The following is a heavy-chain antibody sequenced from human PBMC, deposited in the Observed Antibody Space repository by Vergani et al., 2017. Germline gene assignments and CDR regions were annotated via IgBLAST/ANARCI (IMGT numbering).Heavy chain of an antibody. V-gene: IGHV3-23*01. CDR2: ISGRCGST. CDR1: GVTFNHYA. CDR3: AKANPRNSGYDYLYYYHAMDV. J-gene: IGHJ6*04. D-gene: IGHD5-12*01. Sequence: EVQLLESGRDLVQPGGSLRLSCAASGVTFNHYAMNWVRQAPGKGLEWVSGISGRCGSTYYAGSVNGRFTISRDSSKNTLYLQMNSLSAGDTAVYYCAKANPRNSGYDYLYYYHAMDVWGKGTTFTVSS.